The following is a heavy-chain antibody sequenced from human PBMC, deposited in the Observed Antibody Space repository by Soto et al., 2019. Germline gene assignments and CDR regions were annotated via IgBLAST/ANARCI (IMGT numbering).Heavy chain of an antibody. CDR2: IIPIFGTA. CDR3: ARDTYGATAKYYYGMDV. Sequence: ASVKVSCKASGGTFSSYAISWVRQAPGQGLEWMGGIIPIFGTANYAQKFQGRVTITADKSTSTAYMELSSLRSEDTAVYYCARDTYGATAKYYYGMDVWGQGTTVTV. J-gene: IGHJ6*02. V-gene: IGHV1-69*06. D-gene: IGHD4-17*01. CDR1: GGTFSSYA.